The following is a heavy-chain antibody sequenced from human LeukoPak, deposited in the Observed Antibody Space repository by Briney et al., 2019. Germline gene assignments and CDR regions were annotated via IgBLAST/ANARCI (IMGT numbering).Heavy chain of an antibody. V-gene: IGHV4-39*07. D-gene: IGHD6-19*01. CDR2: IYYSGST. J-gene: IGHJ6*03. Sequence: SETLSLTCTVSGGSISSSSYYWGWIRQPPGKGLEWIGSIYYSGSTYYNPSLKSRVTISVDTSKNQFSLKLSSVTAADTAVYYCARLEAALQWDYYYYYMDVWGKGTTVTISS. CDR3: ARLEAALQWDYYYYYMDV. CDR1: GGSISSSSYY.